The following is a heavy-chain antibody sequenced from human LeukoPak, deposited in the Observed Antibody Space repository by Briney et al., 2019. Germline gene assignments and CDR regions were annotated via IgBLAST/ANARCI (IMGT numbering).Heavy chain of an antibody. CDR3: ASSLSNCGGDCYLTFDY. Sequence: PSQTLSLTCAVSGGSISSGGYSWSWIRQPPGKGLEWIGDIYHSGSTYYNPSLKSRVTISVDRSKNQFSLKLSSVTAADTAVYYCASSLSNCGGDCYLTFDYWGQGTLVTVSS. J-gene: IGHJ4*02. CDR2: IYHSGST. CDR1: GGSISSGGYS. D-gene: IGHD2-21*02. V-gene: IGHV4-30-2*01.